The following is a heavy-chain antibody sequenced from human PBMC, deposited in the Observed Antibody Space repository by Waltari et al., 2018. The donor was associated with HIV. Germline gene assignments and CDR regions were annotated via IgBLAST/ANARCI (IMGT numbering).Heavy chain of an antibody. CDR2: ISGSGGST. V-gene: IGHV3-23*01. CDR3: AKAYDYVWGSYRPDAFDI. J-gene: IGHJ3*02. Sequence: EVQLLESGGGLVQPGGSLRLSCAASGFTFSSYAMRWVRQAPGKGLEWVSAISGSGGSTYYADSVKGRFTISRDNSKNTLYLQMNSLRAEDTAVYYCAKAYDYVWGSYRPDAFDIWGQGTMVTVSS. CDR1: GFTFSSYA. D-gene: IGHD3-16*02.